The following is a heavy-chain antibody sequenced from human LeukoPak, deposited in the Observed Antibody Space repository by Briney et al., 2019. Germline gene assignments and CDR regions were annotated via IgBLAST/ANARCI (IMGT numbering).Heavy chain of an antibody. J-gene: IGHJ4*02. Sequence: PGRSLRLSCAASGFAFDDYAMHWVRQAPGKGLEWVSGISWNSGSIGYADSVKGRFTISRDNAKNSLYLQMNSLRAEDTAVYYCARGYPEDYWGQGTLVTVSS. CDR1: GFAFDDYA. CDR2: ISWNSGSI. D-gene: IGHD1-14*01. V-gene: IGHV3-9*01. CDR3: ARGYPEDY.